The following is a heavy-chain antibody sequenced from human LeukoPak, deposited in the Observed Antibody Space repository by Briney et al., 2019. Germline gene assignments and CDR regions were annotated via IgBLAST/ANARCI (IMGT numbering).Heavy chain of an antibody. Sequence: SGTLSLTCAVSGGSISSSNWWSWVRQPPGKGLEWIGEIYHSGSTNCNPSLKSRVTISVDKSKNQFSLKLSSVTAADTAVYYCARVWRSSSSPYFFDYWGQGTLVTVSS. J-gene: IGHJ4*02. CDR3: ARVWRSSSSPYFFDY. D-gene: IGHD6-13*01. V-gene: IGHV4-4*02. CDR1: GGSISSSNW. CDR2: IYHSGST.